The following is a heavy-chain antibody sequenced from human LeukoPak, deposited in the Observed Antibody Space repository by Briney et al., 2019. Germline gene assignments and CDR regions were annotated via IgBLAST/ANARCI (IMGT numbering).Heavy chain of an antibody. CDR2: IYSGGST. CDR3: ARYRWVVVAATPTENDWYFDL. D-gene: IGHD2-15*01. CDR1: GFTFSSYA. J-gene: IGHJ2*01. Sequence: EPGGSLRLSCAASGFTFSSYAMSWVRQAPGKGLEWVSVIYSGGSTYYADSVKGRFTISRDNSKNTLYLQMNSLRAEDTAVYYCARYRWVVVAATPTENDWYFDLWGRGTLVTVSS. V-gene: IGHV3-53*01.